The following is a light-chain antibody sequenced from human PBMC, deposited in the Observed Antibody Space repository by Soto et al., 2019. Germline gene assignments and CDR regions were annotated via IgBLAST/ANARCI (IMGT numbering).Light chain of an antibody. V-gene: IGLV2-18*02. Sequence: QSALTQPPSVSGSPGQSVTISCTGASSDVGSYNRVSWYQQPPGTAPKLVIYEVTNRPSGVPDRFSGSKSGITASLTISGLQAEDEADYYCTSYTSSNTVVFGGGTKLTVL. CDR2: EVT. J-gene: IGLJ3*02. CDR1: SSDVGSYNR. CDR3: TSYTSSNTVV.